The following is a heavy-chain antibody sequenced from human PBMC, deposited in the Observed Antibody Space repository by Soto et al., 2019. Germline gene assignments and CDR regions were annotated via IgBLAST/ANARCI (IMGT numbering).Heavy chain of an antibody. CDR1: GFTFSGYG. CDR2: ISNDGTNT. V-gene: IGHV3-30*18. J-gene: IGHJ4*02. Sequence: QVQLVESGGGVVQPGRSLRLSCAASGFTFSGYGMHWVRQAPGKGLEWVAVISNDGTNTYYVDAVKGRFTISRDNSKNTLDLQMNCLRAEDTAVYYWAKDRFSEHTSGWPQCHWGQGTLVTVSS. CDR3: AKDRFSEHTSGWPQCH. D-gene: IGHD6-19*01.